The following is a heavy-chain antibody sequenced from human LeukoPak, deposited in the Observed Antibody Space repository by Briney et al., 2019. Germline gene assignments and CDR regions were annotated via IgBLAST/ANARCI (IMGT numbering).Heavy chain of an antibody. CDR3: ARDTSGYSYGSYFDY. J-gene: IGHJ4*02. D-gene: IGHD5-18*01. CDR2: IYTSGST. V-gene: IGHV4-4*07. CDR1: GGSISSYY. Sequence: SETLSLTCTVSGGSISSYYWSWIRQPAGKGLEWIGRIYTSGSTNYNSSLKSRVTMSVDTSKNQFSLKLSSVTAADTAVYYCARDTSGYSYGSYFDYWGQGTLVTVSS.